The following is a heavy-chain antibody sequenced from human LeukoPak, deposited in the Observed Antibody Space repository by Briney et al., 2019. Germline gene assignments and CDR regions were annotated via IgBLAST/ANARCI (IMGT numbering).Heavy chain of an antibody. CDR3: ARSVASAGTSHWGY. Sequence: PSETLSLTCIVSGGSISSSPFYWGWIRQPPGGGLEWIGSIYNSGTTYYNPSLKSRITISIDMSRDQFSLKLSSVTAADTGVYYCARSVASAGTSHWGYWGQGSLFTVSS. V-gene: IGHV4-39*01. CDR2: IYNSGTT. D-gene: IGHD6-13*01. CDR1: GGSISSSPFY. J-gene: IGHJ4*02.